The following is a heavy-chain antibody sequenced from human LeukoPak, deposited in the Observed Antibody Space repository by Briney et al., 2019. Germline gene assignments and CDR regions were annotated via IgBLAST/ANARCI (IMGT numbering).Heavy chain of an antibody. Sequence: GGSLRLSCAASGFTFSTYSMNWVRQAPGKGLEWVSSISSSTSYIYYADSVKGRFTISRDNAKNSLYLQMNSLRAEDTAVYYCARDYYGDYYFDYWGQGTLVTVSS. V-gene: IGHV3-21*01. J-gene: IGHJ4*02. CDR2: ISSSTSYI. CDR1: GFTFSTYS. CDR3: ARDYYGDYYFDY. D-gene: IGHD4-17*01.